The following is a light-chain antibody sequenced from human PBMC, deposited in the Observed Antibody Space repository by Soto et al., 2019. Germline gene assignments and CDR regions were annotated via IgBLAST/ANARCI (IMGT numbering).Light chain of an antibody. V-gene: IGKV3-11*01. CDR2: DAS. CDR3: QQSYSTPPL. Sequence: DIVLTQSPATLSLSPGERATLSCRASQSVSSYLAWYQQKPGQAPRLLIYDASNRATGIPARFSGSGSGTDFTLTISSLQPEDFATYYCQQSYSTPPLFGQGTKVDIK. J-gene: IGKJ1*01. CDR1: QSVSSY.